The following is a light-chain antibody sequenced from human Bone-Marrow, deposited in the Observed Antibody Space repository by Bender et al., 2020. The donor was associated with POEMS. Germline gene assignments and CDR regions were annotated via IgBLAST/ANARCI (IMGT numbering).Light chain of an antibody. CDR1: SSNIGSNY. CDR2: RNN. J-gene: IGLJ1*01. CDR3: CSYAGSSTYV. V-gene: IGLV1-47*01. Sequence: QSVLTQAPSASGTPGQRVTISCSGSSSNIGSNYVYWYQQLPGTAPKLLIYRNNQRPSGVPDRFSGSKSGTSASLAISGLQSEDEADYYCCSYAGSSTYVFGSGTKVTVL.